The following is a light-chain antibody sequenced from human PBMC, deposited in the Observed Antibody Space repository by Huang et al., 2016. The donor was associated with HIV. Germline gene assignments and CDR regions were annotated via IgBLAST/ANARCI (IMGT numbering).Light chain of an antibody. V-gene: IGKV1-8*01. CDR1: QDINNF. J-gene: IGKJ3*01. Sequence: IRMTQSPSSLSASTGDRVTITCRANQDINNFLAWYQQRPGSVPKLLIYAASTLQSGVPSRFSGNGSGTDFTLTIGCLHSEDVATYYCQQYDMHPLTFGPGTRVDIK. CDR2: AAS. CDR3: QQYDMHPLT.